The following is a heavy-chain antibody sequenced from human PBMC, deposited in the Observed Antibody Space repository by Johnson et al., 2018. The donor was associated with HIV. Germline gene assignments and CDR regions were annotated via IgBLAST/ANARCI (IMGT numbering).Heavy chain of an antibody. CDR2: IPYHAKHQ. D-gene: IGHD5-24*01. V-gene: IGHV3-30*04. CDR3: TVWRWGWGGQDAFDV. CDR1: GFTFSDYA. Sequence: QVQLVESGGGVVQPGRSLRLSCVASGFTFSDYAVHWVRQAPGKGLEWVAVIPYHAKHQYYADSVKGRFTISRDNSKNTVYLQMNSLRDEDTDVYYCTVWRWGWGGQDAFDVWGPGTMVTVSS. J-gene: IGHJ3*01.